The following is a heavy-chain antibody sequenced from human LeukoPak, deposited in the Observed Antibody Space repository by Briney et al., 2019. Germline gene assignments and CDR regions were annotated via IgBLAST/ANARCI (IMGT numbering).Heavy chain of an antibody. V-gene: IGHV1-69-2*01. CDR3: ATVRSGYDSSGYLFDY. D-gene: IGHD3-22*01. CDR2: VDPEDGET. Sequence: ASVKVSCKVSGYTFTDYYMHWVQQAPGKGLEWMGLVDPEDGETIYAEKFQGTVTIPADTYPDTAYMELSSLRSEDTAVYYCATVRSGYDSSGYLFDYWGQGTLVTVSS. CDR1: GYTFTDYY. J-gene: IGHJ4*02.